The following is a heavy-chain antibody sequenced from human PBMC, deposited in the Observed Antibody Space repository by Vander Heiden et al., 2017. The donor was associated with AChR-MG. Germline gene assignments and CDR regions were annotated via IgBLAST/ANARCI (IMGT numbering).Heavy chain of an antibody. J-gene: IGHJ4*02. CDR1: GSSFTSYW. D-gene: IGHD1-26*01. V-gene: IGHV5-51*01. Sequence: EVQLVQSGAEVKKPGESLKISCKGSGSSFTSYWIGWVRQMPGKGLEWMGIIYPGDSDTRYSPSFQGQVTISADKSISTAYLQWSSLKASDTAMYYCARHWTWDSGSYGLDYWGQGTLVTVSS. CDR3: ARHWTWDSGSYGLDY. CDR2: IYPGDSDT.